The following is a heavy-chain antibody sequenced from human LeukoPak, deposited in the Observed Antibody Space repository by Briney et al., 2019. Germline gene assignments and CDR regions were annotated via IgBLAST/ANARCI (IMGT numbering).Heavy chain of an antibody. D-gene: IGHD3-10*01. J-gene: IGHJ6*03. V-gene: IGHV4-61*02. CDR3: ARILRHYYGSGTYMDV. Sequence: SETLSLTCTVSGASINSGSYCWNWVRQPAGKGLEWIGRLYTSGSTKYNPSLKSRVTISADTSKNQFSLKLSSVTAADTAVYYCARILRHYYGSGTYMDVWGKGTTVTISS. CDR1: GASINSGSYC. CDR2: LYTSGST.